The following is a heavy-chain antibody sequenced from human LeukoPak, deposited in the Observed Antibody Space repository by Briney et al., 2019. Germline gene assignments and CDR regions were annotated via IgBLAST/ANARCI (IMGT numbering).Heavy chain of an antibody. Sequence: SDTLSLTCAVSGGSISSGGYSWSWIRQPPGKGLEWIGYIYHSGSTYYNPSLKSRVTISVDRSKNQFSLKLSSVTAADTAVYYCARYCSSTSCYAGADAFDIWGQGTMVTVSS. V-gene: IGHV4-30-2*01. D-gene: IGHD2-2*01. CDR3: ARYCSSTSCYAGADAFDI. CDR1: GGSISSGGYS. J-gene: IGHJ3*02. CDR2: IYHSGST.